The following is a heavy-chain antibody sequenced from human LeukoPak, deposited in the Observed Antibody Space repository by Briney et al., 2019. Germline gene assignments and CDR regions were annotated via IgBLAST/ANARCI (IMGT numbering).Heavy chain of an antibody. V-gene: IGHV4-59*02. D-gene: IGHD1-26*01. CDR1: GGSVSDYY. CDR3: ARGVGPTTAQSTFDY. CDR2: IYYTGST. J-gene: IGHJ4*02. Sequence: SETLSLTCTISGGSVSDYYWSWIRQSPGKGLEWIGYIYYTGSTTYNPSLKSRVTISADTSKNQFSLKLSSVTAADTAVYYCARGVGPTTAQSTFDYWGQGALVTVSS.